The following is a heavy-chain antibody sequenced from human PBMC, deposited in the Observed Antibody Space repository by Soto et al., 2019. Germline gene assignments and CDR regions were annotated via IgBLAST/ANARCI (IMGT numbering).Heavy chain of an antibody. D-gene: IGHD3-3*01. J-gene: IGHJ4*02. CDR3: AYPQFLEWLLRFDY. CDR2: ISGSGGST. Sequence: EVQLLESGGGLVQPGGSLRLSCAASGFTFSSYAMSWVRQAPGKGLEWVSAISGSGGSTYYADSVKGRFTISRDNSKNPLYLQMNSLRAEDTAVYYCAYPQFLEWLLRFDYWGQGTLVTVSS. V-gene: IGHV3-23*01. CDR1: GFTFSSYA.